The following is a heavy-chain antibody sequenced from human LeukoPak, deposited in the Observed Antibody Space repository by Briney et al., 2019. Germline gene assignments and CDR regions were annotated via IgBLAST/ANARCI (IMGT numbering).Heavy chain of an antibody. CDR3: ARSGYSYGIDY. V-gene: IGHV3-33*01. J-gene: IGHJ4*02. CDR2: IWYDGSNK. D-gene: IGHD5-18*01. CDR1: GFTFSNYD. Sequence: GGSLRLSCAASGFTFSNYDVHWVRKAPGKGLEWVAVIWYDGSNKYYVDSVKGRFTISRDISKNTLYLQMNSLSADDTAVYYCARSGYSYGIDYWGQGTLVTVSS.